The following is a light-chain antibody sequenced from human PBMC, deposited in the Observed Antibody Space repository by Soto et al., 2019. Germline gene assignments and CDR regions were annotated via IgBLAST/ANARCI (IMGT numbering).Light chain of an antibody. V-gene: IGKV3-20*01. CDR1: QSVTNND. CDR2: IAS. Sequence: EIVLTQSPGTLSLSPGERATLSCRASQSVTNNDVVWYQQRAGQATTFLIDIASSGATGIPDRFSGSGSGTDFSLTISRLEPEDFAVYYCQQYGSSGTFGQGTKVDNK. J-gene: IGKJ1*01. CDR3: QQYGSSGT.